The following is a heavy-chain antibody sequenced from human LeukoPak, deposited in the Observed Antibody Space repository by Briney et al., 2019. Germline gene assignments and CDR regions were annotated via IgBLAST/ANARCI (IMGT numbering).Heavy chain of an antibody. J-gene: IGHJ4*02. CDR1: GVAISSSGCC. D-gene: IGHD6-19*01. Sequence: LALIGTVPGVAISSSGCCWSWIRQHPGKGLEWIGYIYYSGSTYYNPSLKSRVTISVDTSKNQFSLKLSSVTAADTAVYYCARDIGSGWYDWGYWGQGTLVTVSS. CDR2: IYYSGST. CDR3: ARDIGSGWYDWGY. V-gene: IGHV4-31*02.